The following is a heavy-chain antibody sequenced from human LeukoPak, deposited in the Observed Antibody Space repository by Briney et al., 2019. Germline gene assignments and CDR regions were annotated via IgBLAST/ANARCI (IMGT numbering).Heavy chain of an antibody. J-gene: IGHJ5*02. CDR2: IYYRGST. D-gene: IGHD5/OR15-5a*01. V-gene: IGHV4-39*01. CDR1: GGSVSSSSYY. Sequence: SETQSLTCSVSGGSVSSSSYYWGWIRQPPGKGLEWVGTIYYRGSTYYNASLKSRVTISVDTSRNQFSLELTFVTAADTAVYYCATLPSTTWGQGTLVTVSS. CDR3: ATLPSTT.